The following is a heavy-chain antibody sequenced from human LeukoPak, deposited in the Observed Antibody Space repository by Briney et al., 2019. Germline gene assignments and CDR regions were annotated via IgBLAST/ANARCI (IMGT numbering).Heavy chain of an antibody. CDR2: ISSSSSYI. CDR1: GFTFSSYS. CDR3: ATLHSSSNLRTPKDY. V-gene: IGHV3-21*01. Sequence: GGSLRLSCAASGFTFSSYSMNRVRQAPGKGLEWVSSISSSSSYIYYADSVKGRFTISRDNAKNSLYLQMNSLRAEDTAVYYCATLHSSSNLRTPKDYWGQGTLVTVSS. J-gene: IGHJ4*02. D-gene: IGHD6-6*01.